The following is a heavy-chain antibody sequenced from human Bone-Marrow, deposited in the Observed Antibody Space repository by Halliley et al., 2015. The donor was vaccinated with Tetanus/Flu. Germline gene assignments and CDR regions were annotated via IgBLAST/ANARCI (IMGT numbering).Heavy chain of an antibody. J-gene: IGHJ4*02. Sequence: SLRLSCAGSGFNFDDYAMHWVRQAPGKGLEWVAGINWVSNDIVYADSVKRRFTISRDNAKKSLYLQMNSLRVEDSALYYCAKDMGSSITSPIDHWGQGTLVTVSS. CDR3: AKDMGSSITSPIDH. CDR2: INWVSNDI. V-gene: IGHV3-9*01. D-gene: IGHD1-20*01. CDR1: GFNFDDYA.